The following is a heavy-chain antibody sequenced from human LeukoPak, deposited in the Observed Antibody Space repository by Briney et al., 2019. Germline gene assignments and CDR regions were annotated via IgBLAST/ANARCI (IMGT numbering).Heavy chain of an antibody. CDR1: GGSISSGSYY. D-gene: IGHD3-16*01. J-gene: IGHJ4*02. V-gene: IGHV4-61*02. CDR3: ARDQGGVGY. CDR2: IYTSGST. Sequence: PSQTLSLTCTVSGGSISSGSYYWSWIRQPAGKGLEWIGRIYTSGSTNYNPSLKSRVTISVDTSKNQFSLKLSSVTAADTAVYYCARDQGGVGYWGQGTLVTVSS.